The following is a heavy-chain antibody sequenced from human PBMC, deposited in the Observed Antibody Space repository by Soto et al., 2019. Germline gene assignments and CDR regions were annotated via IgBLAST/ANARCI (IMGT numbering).Heavy chain of an antibody. CDR2: ISHDGTRE. D-gene: IGHD6-13*01. CDR3: AKDREPYSRSWPYY. CDR1: GFTFFSFG. Sequence: QSGGSLRLSCAASGFTFFSFGMHWVRQAPGKGLEWVALISHDGTREYYADSVKGRFTISRDNSKNTLYVQMNSLRVEDTAVYYCAKDREPYSRSWPYYWGQGTLVTVSS. J-gene: IGHJ4*02. V-gene: IGHV3-30*18.